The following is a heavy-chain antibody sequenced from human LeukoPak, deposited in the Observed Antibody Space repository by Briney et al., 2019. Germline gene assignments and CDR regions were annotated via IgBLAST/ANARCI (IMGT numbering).Heavy chain of an antibody. V-gene: IGHV3-21*01. J-gene: IGHJ6*03. CDR1: GFTFSSYS. D-gene: IGHD3-3*01. CDR3: ARRGDFWSGTSSGGYMDV. CDR2: ISSSSSYI. Sequence: SGGSLRLSCAASGFTFSSYSMNWVRQAPGKGLEWVSSISSSSSYIYYADSVKGRFTISRDNAKNSLYLQMNSLRAEDTAVYYCARRGDFWSGTSSGGYMDVWGKGTTVTVSS.